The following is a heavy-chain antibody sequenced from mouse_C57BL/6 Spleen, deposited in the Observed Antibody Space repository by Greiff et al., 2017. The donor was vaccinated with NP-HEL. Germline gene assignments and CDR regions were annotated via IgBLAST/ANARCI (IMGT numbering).Heavy chain of an antibody. CDR3: ARGRAWDPFAY. CDR1: GYTFTSYW. Sequence: QVQLQQPGAELVRPGTSVKLSCKASGYTFTSYWMHWVKQRPGQGLEWIGVIDPSDSYTNYNQKFKGKATLTVDTSSSTDYRQLSSLTSEDSAVYYCARGRAWDPFAYWGQGTLVTVSA. J-gene: IGHJ3*01. CDR2: IDPSDSYT. V-gene: IGHV1-59*01. D-gene: IGHD4-1*01.